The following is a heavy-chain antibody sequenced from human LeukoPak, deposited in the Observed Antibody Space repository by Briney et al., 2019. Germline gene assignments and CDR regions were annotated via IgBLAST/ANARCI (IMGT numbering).Heavy chain of an antibody. D-gene: IGHD2-15*01. CDR2: INPNSGGT. Sequence: ASVKVSCKASGYTFTGYYIHWVRQAPGQGLEWMGWINPNSGGTDYAQKFQGRVTMTRDTSMSTAYMELSGLRSDDTAVYYCSRDSGYCSGGSCWYFDFWGQGTLVTVSA. J-gene: IGHJ4*02. V-gene: IGHV1-2*02. CDR3: SRDSGYCSGGSCWYFDF. CDR1: GYTFTGYY.